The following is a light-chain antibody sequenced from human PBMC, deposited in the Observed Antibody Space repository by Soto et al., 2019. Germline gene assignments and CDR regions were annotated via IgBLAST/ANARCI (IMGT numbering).Light chain of an antibody. CDR3: QSYDSRLSAYV. Sequence: QSVLTQPPSASGSRGQSVTISCTGTSSDVGGYNYVSWYQQHPGKAPKLMIYEVTKRPSGVPDRFSGSKSGTSASLAITGLQAEDEADYYCQSYDSRLSAYVFGTGTKVTVL. J-gene: IGLJ1*01. CDR2: EVT. V-gene: IGLV2-8*01. CDR1: SSDVGGYNY.